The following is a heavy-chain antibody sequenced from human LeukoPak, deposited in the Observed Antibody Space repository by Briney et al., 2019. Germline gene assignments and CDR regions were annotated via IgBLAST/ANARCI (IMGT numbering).Heavy chain of an antibody. J-gene: IGHJ3*02. V-gene: IGHV1-2*02. Sequence: VASVKVSCKASGYTFTSYYMHWVRQAPGQGLEWMGWINPNSGGTNYAQKFQGRVTMTRDTSISTAYMELSRLRSDDTAVYYCARDTRYSYGSSAFDIWGQGTMVTVSS. CDR2: INPNSGGT. D-gene: IGHD5-18*01. CDR3: ARDTRYSYGSSAFDI. CDR1: GYTFTSYY.